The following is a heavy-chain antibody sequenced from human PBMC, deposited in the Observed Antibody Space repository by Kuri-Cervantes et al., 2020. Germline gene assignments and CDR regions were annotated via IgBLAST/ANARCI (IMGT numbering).Heavy chain of an antibody. D-gene: IGHD3-3*01. CDR3: VRCLLRGYNLFDH. V-gene: IGHV3-30-3*01. CDR1: GFTFSSYA. Sequence: LSLTCAASGFTFSSYAMHWVRQAPGKGLEWVAVISYHGSNKYYADSVEGRFTISRDDAKNSLHLQMNSLRAEDTAVYFCVRCLLRGYNLFDHWGQGTLVTVSS. CDR2: ISYHGSNK. J-gene: IGHJ4*02.